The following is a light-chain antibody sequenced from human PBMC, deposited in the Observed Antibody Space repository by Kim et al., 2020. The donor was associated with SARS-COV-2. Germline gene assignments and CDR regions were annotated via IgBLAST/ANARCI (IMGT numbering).Light chain of an antibody. Sequence: ELTQPPSVSVSPGQTASITCSGDKLGDKYACWYQQKPGQSPVLVIYQDSKRPSGIPERFSGSNSGNTATLTISGTQAMDEADYYCQAWDSSTVVFGGGNQLTVL. CDR1: KLGDKY. V-gene: IGLV3-1*01. J-gene: IGLJ2*01. CDR3: QAWDSSTVV. CDR2: QDS.